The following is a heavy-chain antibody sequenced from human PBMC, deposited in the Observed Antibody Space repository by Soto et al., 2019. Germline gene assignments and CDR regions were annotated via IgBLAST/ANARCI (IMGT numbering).Heavy chain of an antibody. Sequence: EVQLVESGGGLVQPGGSLRLSCAASGFTVSTYYMTWVRQAPGMGLEWVSVIYTGGTTYYADSVKGRFTISRDNSKNKLYLQMHSLRAEDTAMYYCARVDSGYDYYYYYYMDLWGKWTTVTVSS. CDR3: ARVDSGYDYYYYYYMDL. D-gene: IGHD5-12*01. J-gene: IGHJ6*03. CDR1: GFTVSTYY. V-gene: IGHV3-66*01. CDR2: IYTGGTT.